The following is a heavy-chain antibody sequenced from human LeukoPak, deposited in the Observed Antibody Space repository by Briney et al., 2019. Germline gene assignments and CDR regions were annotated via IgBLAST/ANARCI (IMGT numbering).Heavy chain of an antibody. J-gene: IGHJ6*03. CDR2: IKPDGGEN. CDR3: ARDPTGNYMDV. Sequence: GGSLRLSCAASGFTFSSYWMSWVRQAPGKGLEWLANIKPDGGENYYVDSVKGRFTISRDNAKNSLYLQMNSLRAEDTAVYYCARDPTGNYMDVWGKGTTVTVSS. V-gene: IGHV3-7*01. CDR1: GFTFSSYW. D-gene: IGHD4-11*01.